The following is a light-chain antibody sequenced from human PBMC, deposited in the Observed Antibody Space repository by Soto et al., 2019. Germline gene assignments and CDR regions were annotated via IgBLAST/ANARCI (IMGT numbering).Light chain of an antibody. CDR3: QQYNSYSPT. J-gene: IGKJ1*01. CDR1: QDIRNY. CDR2: DAS. Sequence: IQLTQSPSSLSASVGDRVTVTCRASQDIRNYLAWYQQKPGKAPKLLICDASTLYSGVPSRFSGSGSGTEFTLTISSLQPDDFATYYCQQYNSYSPTFGQGTKVDI. V-gene: IGKV1-9*01.